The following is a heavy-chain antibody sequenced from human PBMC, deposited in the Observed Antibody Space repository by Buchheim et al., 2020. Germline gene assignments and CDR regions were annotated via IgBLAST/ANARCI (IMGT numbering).Heavy chain of an antibody. CDR1: GFTFSSYG. CDR2: ISYDGSNK. CDR3: AKSRFLEWLSSTYYFDY. J-gene: IGHJ4*02. D-gene: IGHD3-3*01. V-gene: IGHV3-30*18. Sequence: QVQLVESGGGVVQPGRSLRLSCAASGFTFSSYGMHWVRQAPGKGLECVAVISYDGSNKYYADSVKGRFTISSDNSKNTLYLQMNSLRAEDTAVYYCAKSRFLEWLSSTYYFDYWGQGTL.